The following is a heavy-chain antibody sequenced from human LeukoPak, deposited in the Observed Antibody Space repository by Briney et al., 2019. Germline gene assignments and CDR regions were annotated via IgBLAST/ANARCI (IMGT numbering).Heavy chain of an antibody. D-gene: IGHD3-10*01. V-gene: IGHV3-21*01. J-gene: IGHJ4*02. CDR2: ISSSSGNI. CDR3: ARGSGPIEY. Sequence: PGGSLRLSCAASGFTFSSYTMNWVRQAPGKGLEWVSSISSSSGNIYYGDSLKGRFTISRDNTKNSLHLQMHSLRVEDTAVYYCARGSGPIEYWGQGTLVTVSS. CDR1: GFTFSSYT.